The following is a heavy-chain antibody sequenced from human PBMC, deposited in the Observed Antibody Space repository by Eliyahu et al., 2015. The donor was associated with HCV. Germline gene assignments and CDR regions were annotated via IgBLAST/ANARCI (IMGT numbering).Heavy chain of an antibody. Sequence: QVQLQESGPGLVKPSETLSLTCAVSGYSIXSAYYWGWIRQPPGKGLEWIGSIYHSGSTYYNPSLKSRVTISVDTSKNQFSLKLSSVTAADTAVYYCARDVRYSSGWTYWYFDLWGRGTLVTVSS. CDR2: IYHSGST. CDR1: GYSIXSAYY. CDR3: ARDVRYSSGWTYWYFDL. D-gene: IGHD6-19*01. J-gene: IGHJ2*01. V-gene: IGHV4-38-2*02.